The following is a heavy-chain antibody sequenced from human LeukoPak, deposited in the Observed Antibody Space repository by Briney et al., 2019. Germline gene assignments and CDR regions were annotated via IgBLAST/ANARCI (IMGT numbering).Heavy chain of an antibody. CDR1: GFTVGSSY. J-gene: IGHJ4*02. Sequence: SGGSLGLSCAASGFTVGSSYMNWIRQAPGKGLEWVSLVSGGGDTFYADSVKGRFTISRHSSKNTLYLEMDSLKPEDTAVYFCAIDSRDGYYYVGTDSWGQGTLVTVSS. V-gene: IGHV3-53*04. CDR3: AIDSRDGYYYVGTDS. D-gene: IGHD5-24*01. CDR2: VSGGGDT.